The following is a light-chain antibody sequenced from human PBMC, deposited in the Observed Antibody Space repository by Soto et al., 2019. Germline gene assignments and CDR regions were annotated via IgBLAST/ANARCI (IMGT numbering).Light chain of an antibody. Sequence: VLTQSPSTRSLSPGERATLSCRASQSVSSYLAWYQQKPGQAPRLLIYEASSRATGIPARFSGGGSGTVFTLTISRLEPEDFAVYYCQQRSNWPWTFGQGTKVDIK. J-gene: IGKJ1*01. CDR3: QQRSNWPWT. CDR1: QSVSSY. CDR2: EAS. V-gene: IGKV3-11*01.